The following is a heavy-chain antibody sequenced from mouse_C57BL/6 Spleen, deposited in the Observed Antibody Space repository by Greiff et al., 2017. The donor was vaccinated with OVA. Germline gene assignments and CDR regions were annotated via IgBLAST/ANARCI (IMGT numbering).Heavy chain of an antibody. D-gene: IGHD2-5*01. CDR1: GYTFTSYW. V-gene: IGHV1-50*01. J-gene: IGHJ1*03. CDR3: ARYYSKGWYFDV. CDR2: IDPSDSYT. Sequence: QVQLKQPGAELVKPGASVKLSCKASGYTFTSYWMQWVKQRPGQGLEWIGEIDPSDSYTNYNQKFKGKATLTVDTSSSTAYMQLSSLTSEDSAVYYCARYYSKGWYFDVWGTGTTVTVSS.